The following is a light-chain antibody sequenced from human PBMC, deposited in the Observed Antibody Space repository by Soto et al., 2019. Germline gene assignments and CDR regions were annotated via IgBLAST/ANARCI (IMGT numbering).Light chain of an antibody. CDR2: RSD. V-gene: IGLV1-47*01. J-gene: IGLJ3*02. Sequence: QPVLAQPPSASGTPGQRVTISCSGSISNIGRNSVFWYQHLPGTAPRLLIIRSDQRPSGVADRFSGSKSGTSASLAISGLRSEDEADSYCASWDDSLRAVVFGGGTKLTVL. CDR3: ASWDDSLRAVV. CDR1: ISNIGRNS.